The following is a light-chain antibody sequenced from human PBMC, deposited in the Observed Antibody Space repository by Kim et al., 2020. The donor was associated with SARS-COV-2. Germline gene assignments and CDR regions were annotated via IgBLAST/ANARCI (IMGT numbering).Light chain of an antibody. CDR3: CSYAGSTTAP. V-gene: IGLV2-23*02. Sequence: QSALAQPASVSGSRGRSITISCTGTSRNIGYYNLVSWYQQHPGQAPKLIISEVNQRPSGVSNRFSGSKSGNTASLTISGLQPEDEAMYYCCSYAGSTTAPFGRGTQLTVL. J-gene: IGLJ2*01. CDR1: SRNIGYYNL. CDR2: EVN.